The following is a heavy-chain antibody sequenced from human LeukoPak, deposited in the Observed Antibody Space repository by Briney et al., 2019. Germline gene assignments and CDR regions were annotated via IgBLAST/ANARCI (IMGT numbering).Heavy chain of an antibody. CDR2: IKSDGSIT. D-gene: IGHD3-22*01. J-gene: IGHJ4*02. CDR3: ATGNLESRAYYYDY. V-gene: IGHV3-74*01. CDR1: GFTFSTYW. Sequence: GGSLRLSCAPSGFTFSTYWMQWVRHAPGKGLVWVSRIKSDGSITSYADSVKGRFAISRDNAKKTLYLQMNSLRAEDTAVYYCATGNLESRAYYYDYWGQGTLVTVSS.